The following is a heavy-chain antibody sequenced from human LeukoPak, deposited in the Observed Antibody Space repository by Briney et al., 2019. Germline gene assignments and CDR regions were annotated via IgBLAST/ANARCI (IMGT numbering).Heavy chain of an antibody. D-gene: IGHD4-17*01. CDR3: AREGGDYASFGYYYYMDV. V-gene: IGHV1-2*02. CDR2: INPISGGT. CDR1: GYTFTGYY. Sequence: ASVKVSCKASGYTFTGYYMHWVRQAPGQGLEWMGWINPISGGTNFAHKFQGRVTMTRDTSISTAYMELSRLRSDDTAVYYCAREGGDYASFGYYYYMDVWGKGTTVTVSS. J-gene: IGHJ6*03.